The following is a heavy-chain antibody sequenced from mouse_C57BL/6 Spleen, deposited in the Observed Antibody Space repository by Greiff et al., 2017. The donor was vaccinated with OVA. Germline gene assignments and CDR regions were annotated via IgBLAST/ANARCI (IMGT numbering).Heavy chain of an antibody. V-gene: IGHV5-17*01. Sequence: EVKLMESGGGLVKPGGSLKLSCAASGFTFSDYGMHWVRQAPEKGLEWVAYISSGSSTIYYADTVKGRFTISRDNAKNTLFLQMTSLRSEDTAMYYCAKYYYDYDEDYAMDYWGQGTSVTVSS. CDR3: AKYYYDYDEDYAMDY. CDR1: GFTFSDYG. D-gene: IGHD2-4*01. CDR2: ISSGSSTI. J-gene: IGHJ4*01.